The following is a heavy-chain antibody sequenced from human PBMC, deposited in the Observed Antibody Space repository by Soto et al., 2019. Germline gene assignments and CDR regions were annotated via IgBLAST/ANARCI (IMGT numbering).Heavy chain of an antibody. CDR3: ATDGDCTNGVCPAYYFDY. CDR2: IIPIFGTA. J-gene: IGHJ4*02. Sequence: QVQLLQSGAEVKKPVSSVKVSCKASGGTFSSYAISWVRQAPGQGLEWMGGIIPIFGTANYAQKFQGRVTITADESTSTAYMELSSLRSEDTAVYYCATDGDCTNGVCPAYYFDYWGQGNLVTVSS. CDR1: GGTFSSYA. V-gene: IGHV1-69*12. D-gene: IGHD2-8*01.